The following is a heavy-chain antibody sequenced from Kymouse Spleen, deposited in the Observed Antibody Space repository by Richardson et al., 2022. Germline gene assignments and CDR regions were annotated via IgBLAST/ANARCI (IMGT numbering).Heavy chain of an antibody. V-gene: IGHV6-1*01. CDR1: GDSVSSNSAA. D-gene: IGHD3-22*01. CDR2: TYYRSKWYN. J-gene: IGHJ4*02. CDR3: ASVTYYYDSSGYYYFDY. Sequence: QVQLQQSGPGLVKPSQTLSLTCAISGDSVSSNSAAWNWIRQSPSRGLEWLGRTYYRSKWYNDYAVSVKSRITINPDTSKNQFSLQLNSVTPEDTAVYYCASVTYYYDSSGYYYFDYWGQGTLVTVSS.